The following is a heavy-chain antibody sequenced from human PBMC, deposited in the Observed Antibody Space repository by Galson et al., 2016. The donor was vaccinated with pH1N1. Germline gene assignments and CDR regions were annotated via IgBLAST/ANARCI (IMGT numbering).Heavy chain of an antibody. CDR2: IDPIYDQA. CDR1: GGSFSPGG. D-gene: IGHD3-22*01. CDR3: AIEDDSRGGWGFGR. Sequence: SVKVSCKVSGGSFSPGGISWVRQAPGQGLEWMGRIDPIYDQASYAQKLQGRVTITADKFTSTVYLELSSLRSDDAAVFYCAIEDDSRGGWGFGRWGQGTRVTVSS. J-gene: IGHJ3*01. V-gene: IGHV1-69*04.